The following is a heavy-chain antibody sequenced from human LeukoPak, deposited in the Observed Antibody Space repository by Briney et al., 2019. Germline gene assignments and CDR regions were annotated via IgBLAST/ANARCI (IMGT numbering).Heavy chain of an antibody. CDR2: ISNDGAIT. CDR1: GYTFSTYT. D-gene: IGHD1-26*01. Sequence: GGSLRLSCAASGYTFSTYTMHWVRQAPGKGLEWLAVISNDGAITSYADSVKGRFTISRDNSKNTLYVQMNSMRAEDTAVYYCARDVGTTVFDYWGQGTLVTVSS. V-gene: IGHV3-30-3*01. J-gene: IGHJ4*02. CDR3: ARDVGTTVFDY.